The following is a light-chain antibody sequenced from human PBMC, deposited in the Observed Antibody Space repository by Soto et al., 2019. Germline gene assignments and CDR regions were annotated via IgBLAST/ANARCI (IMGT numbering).Light chain of an antibody. CDR1: QSVRSW. CDR3: QQYDSDVVS. Sequence: DIQMTQSPATLSASVGDRVTITCRASQSVRSWLAWYQQKPGKAPKLLMYDASTLEGGVPSRFSGSGSGTEFTLSIIGLQPDDFATYYCQQYDSDVVSFGGGTKVE. CDR2: DAS. V-gene: IGKV1-5*01. J-gene: IGKJ4*01.